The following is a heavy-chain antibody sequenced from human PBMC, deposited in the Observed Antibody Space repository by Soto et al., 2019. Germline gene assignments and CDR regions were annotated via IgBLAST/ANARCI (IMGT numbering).Heavy chain of an antibody. CDR1: GFTFSSYW. V-gene: IGHV3-7*01. CDR2: IKQDGSEK. CDR3: ARDSLVATGGFDY. D-gene: IGHD5-12*01. J-gene: IGHJ4*02. Sequence: GGSLRLSCAASGFTFSSYWMSWVRQAPGKGLGWVANIKQDGSEKYYVDSVKGRFTISRDNAKNSLYLQMNSLRAEDTAVYYCARDSLVATGGFDYWGQGTLVTVSS.